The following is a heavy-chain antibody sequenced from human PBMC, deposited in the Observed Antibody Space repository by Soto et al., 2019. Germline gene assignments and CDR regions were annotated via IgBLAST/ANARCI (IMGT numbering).Heavy chain of an antibody. CDR1: VDTFTTYG. CDR3: AREYCTSTSCYGVDS. Sequence: QVQLVQSGAEVKMPGASVKVSCKASVDTFTTYGISWVRQAPGQGLEWMGWISGYNDNTKYAQKFQGRVIMTADTSTSTAYLELRTLTSDDTAVYYCAREYCTSTSCYGVDSWGQGTLVTVSS. CDR2: ISGYNDNT. D-gene: IGHD2-2*01. V-gene: IGHV1-18*01. J-gene: IGHJ4*02.